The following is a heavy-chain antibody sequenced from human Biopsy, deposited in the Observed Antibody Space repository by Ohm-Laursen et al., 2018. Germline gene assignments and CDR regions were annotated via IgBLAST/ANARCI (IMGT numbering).Heavy chain of an antibody. CDR2: ISETSSHI. Sequence: SLRLSCAASGFTFTTYAMSWVRQAPGKGLEWISYISETSSHIYDADSVRGRFTVARDIAKNSLYLQLNSLRVEDTAVYYCAKDRYNYTPIGGFSMDVWGQGTTVTVSS. J-gene: IGHJ6*02. CDR3: AKDRYNYTPIGGFSMDV. D-gene: IGHD5-18*01. CDR1: GFTFTTYA. V-gene: IGHV3-21*01.